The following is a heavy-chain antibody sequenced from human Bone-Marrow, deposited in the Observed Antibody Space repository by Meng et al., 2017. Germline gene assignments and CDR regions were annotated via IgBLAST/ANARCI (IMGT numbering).Heavy chain of an antibody. D-gene: IGHD3-10*01. J-gene: IGHJ6*02. CDR1: GFSLSTSGMR. CDR2: IDWDDDK. Sequence: SGPTLVKPTQTLTLTCTFSGFSLSTSGMRVSWIRQPPGKALEWLARIDWDDDKFYSTSLKTRLTISKDTSKTQVVLTMTNMDPVDTATYYCARDVLLWFGEARQGYYYYGMDVWGQGTTVTVSS. V-gene: IGHV2-70*04. CDR3: ARDVLLWFGEARQGYYYYGMDV.